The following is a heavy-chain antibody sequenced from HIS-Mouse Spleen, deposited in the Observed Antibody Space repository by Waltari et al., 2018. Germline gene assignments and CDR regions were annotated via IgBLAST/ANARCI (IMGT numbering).Heavy chain of an antibody. Sequence: QVQLQQWGAGLLKPSETLSLTCAVYGGSFIGYYWGWTRQPPGKGREWIGEINHSGSTNYNPSLKSRVTISVDTSKNQFSLKLSSVTAADTAVYYCARGDTPGWYFDLWGRGTLVTVSS. D-gene: IGHD2-2*02. CDR1: GGSFIGYY. J-gene: IGHJ2*01. CDR2: INHSGST. CDR3: ARGDTPGWYFDL. V-gene: IGHV4-34*01.